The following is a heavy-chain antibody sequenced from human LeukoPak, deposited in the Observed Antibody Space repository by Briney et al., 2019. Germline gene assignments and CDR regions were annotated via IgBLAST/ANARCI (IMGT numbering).Heavy chain of an antibody. CDR3: ARDPTSIAALGKKNAFDI. Sequence: ASVKVSCKASGYTFTTYGISWVRQAPGQGLEWMGWINPNSGGTNYAQKFQGRVTMTRDTSISTAYMELSRLRSDDTAVYYCARDPTSIAALGKKNAFDIWGQGTMVTVSS. V-gene: IGHV1-2*02. J-gene: IGHJ3*02. D-gene: IGHD6-6*01. CDR2: INPNSGGT. CDR1: GYTFTTYG.